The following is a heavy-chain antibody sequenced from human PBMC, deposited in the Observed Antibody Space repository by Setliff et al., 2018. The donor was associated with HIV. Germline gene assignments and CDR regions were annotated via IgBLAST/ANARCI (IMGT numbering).Heavy chain of an antibody. D-gene: IGHD2-8*02. CDR3: AKSLLVAGNDY. CDR2: ISGSGGEIM. J-gene: IGHJ4*02. V-gene: IGHV3-23*01. CDR1: GFTFSTYP. Sequence: PGGSLRLSCAASGFTFSTYPMSWVRQAPGKGLEWVSGISGSGGEIMFYADSVKGRFTISRDNSKNTLYLQMISLRADGTAVYYCAKSLLVAGNDYWGQGTLVTVSS.